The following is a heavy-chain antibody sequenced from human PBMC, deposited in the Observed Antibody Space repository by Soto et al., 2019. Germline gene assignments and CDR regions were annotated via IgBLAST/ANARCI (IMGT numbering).Heavy chain of an antibody. CDR1: GFTFSTYA. CDR3: ARGGLYQTYYYYYMDV. Sequence: GGSLRLSCAASGFTFSTYAMHWVRQAPGKGLEWVAVIWYDGSNEYYVDSVKGRFTISRDNSKNTVFLQMNSLRAEDTAVYYCARGGLYQTYYYYYMDVWGKGTTVTVSS. J-gene: IGHJ6*03. V-gene: IGHV3-33*01. CDR2: IWYDGSNE. D-gene: IGHD2-21*02.